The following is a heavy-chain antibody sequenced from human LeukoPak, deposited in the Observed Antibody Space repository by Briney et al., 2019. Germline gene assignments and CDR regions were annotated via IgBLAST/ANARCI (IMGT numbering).Heavy chain of an antibody. CDR3: ARVALGYCSSTSCYHRGDFDY. V-gene: IGHV1-2*02. CDR1: GYTFTGYY. CDR2: INPNRGGT. J-gene: IGHJ4*02. D-gene: IGHD2-2*01. Sequence: ASVKVSCKASGYTFTGYYMHWVRQAPGQGLEWMGWINPNRGGTNYAQKFQGRVTMTRDTSISTAYMELSRLRSDDTAVYYCARVALGYCSSTSCYHRGDFDYWGQGTLVTVSS.